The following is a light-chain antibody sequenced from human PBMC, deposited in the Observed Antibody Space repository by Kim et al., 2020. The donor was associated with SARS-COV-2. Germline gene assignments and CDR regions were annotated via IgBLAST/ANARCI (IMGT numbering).Light chain of an antibody. CDR1: SANIGSNY. CDR3: AAWDDSLSGRV. CDR2: RNY. Sequence: GQGCTVTWSGSSANIGSNYVYWYRQLPGTAPKLLISRNYQRPSGVPDRFSGSKSGTSASLAISGLRSEDEADYYCAAWDDSLSGRVFGGGTQLTVL. J-gene: IGLJ3*02. V-gene: IGLV1-47*01.